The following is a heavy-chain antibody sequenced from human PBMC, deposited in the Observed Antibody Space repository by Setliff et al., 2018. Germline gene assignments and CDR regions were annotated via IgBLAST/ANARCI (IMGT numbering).Heavy chain of an antibody. V-gene: IGHV1-8*01. CDR3: AKDRVNDGVWDFDS. J-gene: IGHJ4*02. D-gene: IGHD2-8*01. Sequence: GASVKVSCKASGYTFINYDINWVRQATGQGLEWMGWLNPNISATFYADSVKGRFTISRDNSKSSVFLHINSVTAEDTAIYYCAKDRVNDGVWDFDSWGPGILVTVSS. CDR1: GYTFINYD. CDR2: LNPNISAT.